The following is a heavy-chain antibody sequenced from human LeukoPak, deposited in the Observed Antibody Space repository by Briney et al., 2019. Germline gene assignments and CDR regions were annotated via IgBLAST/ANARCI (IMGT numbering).Heavy chain of an antibody. CDR3: ARAAPGVLWFGELPMKFAY. D-gene: IGHD3-10*01. V-gene: IGHV3-7*01. J-gene: IGHJ4*02. CDR2: IKQDGSEK. Sequence: PGGSLRLSCAASGFTFSSYWMSWVRQAPGKGLEWVANIKQDGSEKYYVDSVKGRFTISRDNAKNSLYLQMNSLRAEDTAVYYCARAAPGVLWFGELPMKFAYWGQGTLVTVSS. CDR1: GFTFSSYW.